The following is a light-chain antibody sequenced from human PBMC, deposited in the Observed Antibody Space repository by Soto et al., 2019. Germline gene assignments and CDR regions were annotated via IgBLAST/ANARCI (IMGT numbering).Light chain of an antibody. CDR3: PQCNLWPWT. Sequence: EIVMTQSPATLSVSPGERATLSYRASQSVSGNLAWFQQKPGQAPRLLIYGASTRATGIPARFSGSGSGTEFTLTISSLQSEDLAVYYCPQCNLWPWTFGQGTKVEI. J-gene: IGKJ1*01. V-gene: IGKV3-15*01. CDR1: QSVSGN. CDR2: GAS.